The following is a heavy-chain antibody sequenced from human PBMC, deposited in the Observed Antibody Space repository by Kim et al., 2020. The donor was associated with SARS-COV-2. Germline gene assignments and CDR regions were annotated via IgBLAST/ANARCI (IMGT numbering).Heavy chain of an antibody. D-gene: IGHD3-10*01. CDR1: GGSISSSSYY. CDR3: ARDRGVIGNWFDP. V-gene: IGHV4-39*07. J-gene: IGHJ5*02. Sequence: SETLSLTCTVSGGSISSSSYYWGWIRQPPGKGLEWIGSIYYSGSTYYNPSLKSRVTISVDTSKNQFSLKLSSVTAADTAVYYCARDRGVIGNWFDPWGQGTLVTVSS. CDR2: IYYSGST.